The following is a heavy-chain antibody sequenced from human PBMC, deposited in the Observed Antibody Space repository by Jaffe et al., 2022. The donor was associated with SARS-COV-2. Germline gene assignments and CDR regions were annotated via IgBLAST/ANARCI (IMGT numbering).Heavy chain of an antibody. V-gene: IGHV4-61*03. J-gene: IGHJ3*02. CDR2: IYNSET. D-gene: IGHD2-2*01. CDR1: GGSISDRYL. Sequence: QVQLKESGPGLVRPSETLSLICTVSGGSISDRYLWTWFRQPPGKGLEWIGNIYNSETHYNPSLESRLSVSVDTSKNHFSLKLTYVTAADTAVYYCATERPCSSIATCYGFDIWGQGTMVTVSS. CDR3: ATERPCSSIATCYGFDI.